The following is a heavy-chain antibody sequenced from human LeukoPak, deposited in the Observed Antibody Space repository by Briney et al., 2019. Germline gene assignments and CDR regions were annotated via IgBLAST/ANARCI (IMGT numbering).Heavy chain of an antibody. Sequence: SESLSLTCTVSGGSISSYYWSWIRQPPGKGLEWIGYIYYSGSTNYNPSLKSRVTISVDTSKNQFSLKLSSVTAADTAVYYCARAYCSGGSCYDYWGQGTLVTVSS. V-gene: IGHV4-59*01. CDR2: IYYSGST. D-gene: IGHD2-15*01. J-gene: IGHJ4*02. CDR1: GGSISSYY. CDR3: ARAYCSGGSCYDY.